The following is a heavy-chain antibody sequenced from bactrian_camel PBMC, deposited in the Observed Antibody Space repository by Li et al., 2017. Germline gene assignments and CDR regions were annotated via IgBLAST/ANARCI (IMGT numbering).Heavy chain of an antibody. D-gene: IGHD7*01. CDR1: GFTVSSYS. Sequence: VQLVESGGGLVQPGGSLRLSCAASGFTVSSYSMSWVRQAPGKGLEWVSHIHSGGGHTYYADSVKGRFTVSRDHAKNAVYLQMNSLKLEDTAVYYCAATGLGIDHWSHVPCAGSGYWGQGTQVTVS. CDR2: IHSGGGHT. V-gene: IGHV3S40*01. J-gene: IGHJ6*01. CDR3: AATGLGIDHWSHVPCAGSGY.